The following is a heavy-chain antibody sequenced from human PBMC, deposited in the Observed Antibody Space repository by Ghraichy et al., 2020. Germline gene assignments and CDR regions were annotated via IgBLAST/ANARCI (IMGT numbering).Heavy chain of an antibody. J-gene: IGHJ4*02. CDR2: LSHIWTT. D-gene: IGHD3-10*01. V-gene: IGHV4-4*02. Sequence: SETLSLTCAVSGGSISSKNWWGWVRQPPGKGLEWIGELSHIWTTSYNPSLQSRVTISVDKSKNQFFLKLTSGTAADTAVYYCARVRDGDFDYWGQGILVTVSS. CDR1: GGSISSKNW. CDR3: ARVRDGDFDY.